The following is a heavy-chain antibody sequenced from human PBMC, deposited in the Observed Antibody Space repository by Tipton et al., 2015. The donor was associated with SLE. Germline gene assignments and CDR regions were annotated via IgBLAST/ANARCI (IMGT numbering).Heavy chain of an antibody. CDR3: ARGEGYYGSGSYQGWFDP. J-gene: IGHJ5*02. Sequence: TLSLTYTVSDGSISDYYWTWIRQPAGKGLEWIGRMYGSGSANYNPSLKSRVTISVDTSKNQFSLKLDSVTAADTAVYYCARGEGYYGSGSYQGWFDPWGQGTLVTVSS. D-gene: IGHD3-10*01. CDR1: DGSISDYY. V-gene: IGHV4-4*07. CDR2: MYGSGSA.